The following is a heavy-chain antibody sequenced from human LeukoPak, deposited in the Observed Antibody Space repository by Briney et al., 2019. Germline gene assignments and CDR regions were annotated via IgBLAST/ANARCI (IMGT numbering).Heavy chain of an antibody. D-gene: IGHD1-26*01. V-gene: IGHV4-59*01. CDR1: GGFISIFY. Sequence: SETLSLTCTVSGGFISIFYWNWIRQSPGKGLEWIGYISVGGANNYNPSLKSRVSISVDTSKNQFSLRLSSVTAADTALYYCARGFPLYSGTYSDTFDIWGRGTMVTVSS. CDR3: ARGFPLYSGTYSDTFDI. J-gene: IGHJ3*02. CDR2: ISVGGAN.